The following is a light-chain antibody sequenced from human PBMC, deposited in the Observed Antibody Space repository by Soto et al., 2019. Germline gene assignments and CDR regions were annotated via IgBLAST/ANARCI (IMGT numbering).Light chain of an antibody. Sequence: QSALTQPASVSGSPGQAITISCSGSSSDVGAHNFVSWYQHHPGKAPKLMIYEVSNRPSGVSNRFSGSKSGNTASLTISGLQAEDEADYSCHSYTSSYTYVFGSGTNVTVL. V-gene: IGLV2-14*01. CDR3: HSYTSSYTYV. CDR2: EVS. J-gene: IGLJ1*01. CDR1: SSDVGAHNF.